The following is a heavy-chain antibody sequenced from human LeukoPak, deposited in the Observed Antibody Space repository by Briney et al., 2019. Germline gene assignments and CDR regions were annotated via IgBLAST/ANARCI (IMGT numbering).Heavy chain of an antibody. J-gene: IGHJ4*02. CDR2: IKQDGSEK. Sequence: GGSLRLSCAASGFTFSSYEMNWVRQAPGKGLEWVANIKQDGSEKYYVDSVKGRFTISRDNAKNSLYLQMNSLRAEDTAVYYCARELYPTYYYGSGSFDYWGQGTLVTVSS. CDR1: GFTFSSYE. D-gene: IGHD3-10*01. V-gene: IGHV3-7*01. CDR3: ARELYPTYYYGSGSFDY.